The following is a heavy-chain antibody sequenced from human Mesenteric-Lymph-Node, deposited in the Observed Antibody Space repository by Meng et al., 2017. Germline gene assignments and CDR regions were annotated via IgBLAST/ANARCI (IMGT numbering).Heavy chain of an antibody. Sequence: QVQLVQSGAEVKKPGASVKVSCKATGYTFSNYGISWVRQAPGQGLEWMGWFSGYSGNTKYAQKLQGRVTMTTDTSTNTAYMELRSLRSDDTAVYYCTRADIAAAGTGGYWGQGTLVTVSS. V-gene: IGHV1-18*01. CDR2: FSGYSGNT. J-gene: IGHJ4*02. D-gene: IGHD6-13*01. CDR3: TRADIAAAGTGGY. CDR1: GYTFSNYG.